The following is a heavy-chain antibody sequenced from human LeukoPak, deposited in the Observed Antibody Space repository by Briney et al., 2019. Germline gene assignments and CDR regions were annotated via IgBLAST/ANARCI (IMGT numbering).Heavy chain of an antibody. CDR2: IIPIFGTA. CDR3: AWGAEIFGEADFDY. V-gene: IGHV1-69*05. CDR1: GGTFSSYA. J-gene: IGHJ4*02. D-gene: IGHD3-3*01. Sequence: ASVKVSCKASGGTFSSYAISWVRQAPGQGLEWMGGIIPIFGTANYAQKFQGRVTITTDESTSTAYMELSSLRSEDTAVYYCAWGAEIFGEADFDYWGQGTLVTVSS.